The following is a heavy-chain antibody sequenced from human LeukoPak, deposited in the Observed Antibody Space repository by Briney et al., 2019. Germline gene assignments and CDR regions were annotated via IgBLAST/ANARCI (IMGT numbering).Heavy chain of an antibody. CDR2: ISSSGSSI. Sequence: GGSLRLSCTVSGFTVSSNSMSWVRQAPGKGLEWVSYISSSGSSIYDADSLEGRFTTSRDNAKNSLYLQMNSLRAEDTAVYYCARGDYVWGSYRWYYFDYWGQGTLVTVSS. CDR3: ARGDYVWGSYRWYYFDY. J-gene: IGHJ4*02. CDR1: GFTVSSNS. V-gene: IGHV3-11*01. D-gene: IGHD3-16*02.